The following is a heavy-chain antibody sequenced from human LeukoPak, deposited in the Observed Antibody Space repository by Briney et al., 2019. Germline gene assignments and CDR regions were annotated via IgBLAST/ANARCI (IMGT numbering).Heavy chain of an antibody. V-gene: IGHV3-30*03. Sequence: GRSLRLSCAASGFTITGFGMHWVRQPPGKGLEWVAVISSDGITKYYTDSVQGRFTISRDNSKNTLYLQMNSLRAEDTAVYYCARDVHGGAFDYWGQGTLVTVSS. CDR1: GFTITGFG. CDR2: ISSDGITK. J-gene: IGHJ4*02. D-gene: IGHD4-23*01. CDR3: ARDVHGGAFDY.